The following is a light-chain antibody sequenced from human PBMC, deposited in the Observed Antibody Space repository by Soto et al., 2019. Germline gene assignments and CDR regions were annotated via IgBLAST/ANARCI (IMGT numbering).Light chain of an antibody. CDR2: KAS. J-gene: IGKJ1*01. V-gene: IGKV1-5*03. CDR1: QTISSW. CDR3: QHYNSYSEE. Sequence: DIQMTQSPSTLSGSVGDRVTITCRASQTISSWLAWYQQKPGKAPKLLIYKASTLKSGVPSRFSGSGSGTEFTLTISSLQPDDFETYYCQHYNSYSEEFGQGAKVELK.